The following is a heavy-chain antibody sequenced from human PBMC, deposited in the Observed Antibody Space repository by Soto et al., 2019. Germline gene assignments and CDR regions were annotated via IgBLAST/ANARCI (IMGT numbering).Heavy chain of an antibody. J-gene: IGHJ4*02. V-gene: IGHV3-30*03. CDR2: ISYDGSNK. D-gene: IGHD1-26*01. CDR3: SSGSSPSKY. Sequence: GGSLRLSCAASGFTFSSYGMHWVRQAPGKGLEWVAVISYDGSNKYYADSVKGRFTISRDNSKNTLYLQMNSLRAGDTAVYFCSSGSSPSKYWGQGTLVTISS. CDR1: GFTFSSYG.